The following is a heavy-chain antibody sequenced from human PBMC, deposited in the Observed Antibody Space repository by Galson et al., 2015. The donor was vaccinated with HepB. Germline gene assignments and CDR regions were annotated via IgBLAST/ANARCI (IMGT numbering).Heavy chain of an antibody. Sequence: ETLSLTCTVSGGSIGSFYWSWIRQPPRKGLEWIGYIYYNGSTNYNPSLKSRVTISVDTTKNQFSLNLNSVTAADSAVYYCARQFHYSGSYHFDHWGQGTLVTVSS. CDR1: GGSIGSFY. J-gene: IGHJ4*02. CDR3: ARQFHYSGSYHFDH. CDR2: IYYNGST. D-gene: IGHD1-26*01. V-gene: IGHV4-59*08.